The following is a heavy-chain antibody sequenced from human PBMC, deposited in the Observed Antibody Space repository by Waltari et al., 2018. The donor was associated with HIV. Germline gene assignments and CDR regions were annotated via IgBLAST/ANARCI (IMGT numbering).Heavy chain of an antibody. CDR3: IKEASLMVWAPEKSPV. CDR2: ISVGVTST. J-gene: IGHJ3*01. V-gene: IGHV3-23*03. D-gene: IGHD3-10*01. CDR1: GFNFGAFS. Sequence: LESGGDFVQPGGRLRLSWVGSGFNFGAFSFPWVRQSPGRGLQWISHISVGVTSTSYADSVKGRFTIFRENSRNTLYLQLNDRRTEDTAVYFCIKEASLMVWAPEKSPVWGRGTTVTVSP.